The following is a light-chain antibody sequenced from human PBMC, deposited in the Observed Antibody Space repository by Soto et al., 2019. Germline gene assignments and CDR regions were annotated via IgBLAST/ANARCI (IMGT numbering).Light chain of an antibody. J-gene: IGKJ1*01. CDR3: QQYGSSPWT. CDR2: GAS. V-gene: IGKV3-20*01. Sequence: ETVLTQSPGTLSLSPGERATLSCRASQTIRSNYLAWYRQTRGQAPSLLIYGASNMATGIADRFSGSGSGKDFTLIVSRLEHEDFELEYCQQYGSSPWTFGQGTKVEIK. CDR1: QTIRSNY.